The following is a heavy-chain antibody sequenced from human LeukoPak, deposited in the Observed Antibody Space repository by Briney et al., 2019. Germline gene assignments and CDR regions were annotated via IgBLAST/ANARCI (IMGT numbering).Heavy chain of an antibody. CDR2: ISGSGGST. V-gene: IGHV3-23*01. J-gene: IGHJ4*02. CDR1: GFAFNFYA. CDR3: AKDSHDSGYDFDY. D-gene: IGHD5-12*01. Sequence: GGSLRLSCAASGFAFNFYAMSWVRQAPGKGLEWVSAISGSGGSTYYADSVKGRFTISRDNSKNTLYLQMNSLRAEDTAVYYCAKDSHDSGYDFDYWGQGTLVTVSS.